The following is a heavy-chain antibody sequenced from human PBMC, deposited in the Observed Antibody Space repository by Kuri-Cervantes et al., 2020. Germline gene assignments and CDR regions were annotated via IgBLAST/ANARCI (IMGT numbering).Heavy chain of an antibody. Sequence: GESLKISCAASGFTVSSNYMSWVRQAPGKGLEWVAVISYDGSNKYYADSVKGRFTISRDNSKNTLYLQMNSLKTEDTAVYYCTTDLVVAAVDAFDTWGQGTMVTVSS. CDR1: GFTVSSNY. D-gene: IGHD2-15*01. V-gene: IGHV3-30-3*01. J-gene: IGHJ3*02. CDR2: ISYDGSNK. CDR3: TTDLVVAAVDAFDT.